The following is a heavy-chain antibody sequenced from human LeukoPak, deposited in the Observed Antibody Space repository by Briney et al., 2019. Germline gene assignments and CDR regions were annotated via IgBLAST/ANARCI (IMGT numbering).Heavy chain of an antibody. Sequence: PPGGSLRLSCAASGFTVSSNSMSWVRQAPGKGLEWVSIIYSGGTTYYADSVKGRFTISRDNSKNTVYLQMNSLRGEDTAVYYCASVHLVGSTAADFWGQGTLVTVSS. J-gene: IGHJ4*02. CDR3: ASVHLVGSTAADF. CDR2: IYSGGTT. D-gene: IGHD1-26*01. V-gene: IGHV3-53*01. CDR1: GFTVSSNS.